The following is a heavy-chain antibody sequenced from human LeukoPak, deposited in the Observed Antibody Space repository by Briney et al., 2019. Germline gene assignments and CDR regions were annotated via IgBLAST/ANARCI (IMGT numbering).Heavy chain of an antibody. CDR2: MNPNSGNT. J-gene: IGHJ3*02. V-gene: IGHV1-8*01. CDR1: GSTFTSYD. Sequence: ASVKVSCKASGSTFTSYDINWVRQATGQGLEWMGWMNPNSGNTGYAQKFQGRVTMTRNTSISTAYMELSSLRSEDTAVYYCARDDYGDNDALDIWGQGTMVTVSS. CDR3: ARDDYGDNDALDI. D-gene: IGHD4-17*01.